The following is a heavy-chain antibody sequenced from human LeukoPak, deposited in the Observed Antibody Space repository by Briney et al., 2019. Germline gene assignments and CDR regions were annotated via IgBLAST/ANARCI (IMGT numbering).Heavy chain of an antibody. CDR2: INHSGST. CDR3: ARGIVGATYAEYFQH. CDR1: GGSFSGYY. J-gene: IGHJ1*01. Sequence: SETLSLTCAVYGGSFSGYYWSWIRQPPGKGLEWIGEINHSGSTNYNPSLKSRVTISVDTSKNQFSLKLSSVTAADTAVYYCARGIVGATYAEYFQHWGQGTLVTVSS. V-gene: IGHV4-34*01. D-gene: IGHD1-26*01.